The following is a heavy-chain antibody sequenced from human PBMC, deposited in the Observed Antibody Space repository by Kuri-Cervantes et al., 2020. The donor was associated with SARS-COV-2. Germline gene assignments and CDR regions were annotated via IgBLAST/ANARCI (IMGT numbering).Heavy chain of an antibody. D-gene: IGHD3-3*01. CDR2: IRSKANSYAT. J-gene: IGHJ4*02. CDR1: GFTFSGSA. Sequence: GESLKISCAASGFTFSGSAMHWVRQASGKGLEWVGRIRSKANSYATAYAASVKGRFTITRDDSKNTAYPQMNSLETEDTAVYYCTRHEAYYDFWSALDYWGQGTLVTVSS. V-gene: IGHV3-73*01. CDR3: TRHEAYYDFWSALDY.